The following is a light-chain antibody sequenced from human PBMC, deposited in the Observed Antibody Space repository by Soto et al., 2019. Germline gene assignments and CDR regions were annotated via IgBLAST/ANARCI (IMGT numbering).Light chain of an antibody. CDR2: GSS. Sequence: EIVLTQSPATLSWSPGERATLSCRASQSVSSYLAWYQQKPGQAPRLLLYGSSTRATGIPARFSGSGSGTDFTLTISSLEPEDFAVYYCQQRSNLITFGQGTRLEIK. J-gene: IGKJ5*01. V-gene: IGKV3-11*01. CDR1: QSVSSY. CDR3: QQRSNLIT.